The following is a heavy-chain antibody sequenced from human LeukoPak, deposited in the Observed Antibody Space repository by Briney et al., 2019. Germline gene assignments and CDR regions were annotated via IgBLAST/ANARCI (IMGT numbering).Heavy chain of an antibody. D-gene: IGHD1-7*01. J-gene: IGHJ6*03. Sequence: PSETLSLTCAVYGGSFSNYYWSWIRQPPGKGLEWIGEINDSGRTNYNPSLMSRVTVSVDTSKNQFSLRLTSVTATDTAVYYCARRWNYGRNDYIDVWGKGASVSVSS. CDR2: INDSGRT. CDR1: GGSFSNYY. V-gene: IGHV4-34*01. CDR3: ARRWNYGRNDYIDV.